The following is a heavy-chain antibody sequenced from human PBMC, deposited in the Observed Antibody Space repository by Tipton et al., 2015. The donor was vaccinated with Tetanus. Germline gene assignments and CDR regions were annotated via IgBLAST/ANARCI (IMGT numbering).Heavy chain of an antibody. D-gene: IGHD1-26*01. CDR2: VFYIGST. Sequence: TLSLTCNVSGVSISNSAFYWGWVRQSPGKGLEWIATVFYIGSTYYNPSLKSRLTISVDTSKNQFSLKLSSVTAADTAVYYCARGLPREPWYFDYWGQGMQVTVSS. J-gene: IGHJ4*02. CDR3: ARGLPREPWYFDY. CDR1: GVSISNSAFY. V-gene: IGHV4-39*07.